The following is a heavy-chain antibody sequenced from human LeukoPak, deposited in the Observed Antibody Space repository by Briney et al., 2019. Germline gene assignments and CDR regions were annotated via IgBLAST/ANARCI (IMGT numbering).Heavy chain of an antibody. CDR3: ARHVKGIQPPTYYYYYYMDV. Sequence: NPSQTLSLTCTVSGGSISSGSYYWSWIRQPAGAGLEWIGRIYISGSTDYNPSLRSRVTISVDTSKNQFSLKLNSVTAADTAVYYCARHVKGIQPPTYYYYYYMDVGGKGTTVTISS. CDR1: GGSISSGSYY. D-gene: IGHD5-18*01. J-gene: IGHJ6*03. CDR2: IYISGST. V-gene: IGHV4-61*02.